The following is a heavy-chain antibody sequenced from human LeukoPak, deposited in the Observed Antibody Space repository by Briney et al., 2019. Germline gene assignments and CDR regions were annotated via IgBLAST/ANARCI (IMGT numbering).Heavy chain of an antibody. J-gene: IGHJ1*01. D-gene: IGHD4-11*01. V-gene: IGHV3-23*01. Sequence: GGSLRLSCAASGFTFSSYAMSWVRQAPGKGLEWVSAISGSGGSTYYADSVKGRFTISRDNSKNTLYLQMNSLRAEDTAVYYCARAGYSNYAGNAEYFQHWGQGTLVTVSS. CDR3: ARAGYSNYAGNAEYFQH. CDR1: GFTFSSYA. CDR2: ISGSGGST.